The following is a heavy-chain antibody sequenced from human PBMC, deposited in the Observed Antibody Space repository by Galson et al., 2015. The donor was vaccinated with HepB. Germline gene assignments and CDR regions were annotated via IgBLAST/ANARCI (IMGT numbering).Heavy chain of an antibody. D-gene: IGHD1-26*01. Sequence: SLRLSCAASGFTFSNAWMSWVRQAPGKGLEWVGRIKSKTDGGTTDYAAPAKGRFTISRDDSKNTLYLQMNSLKTEDTAVYYCTTGSASPRVGDFDYWGQGTLVTVSS. V-gene: IGHV3-15*01. CDR1: GFTFSNAW. CDR2: IKSKTDGGTT. CDR3: TTGSASPRVGDFDY. J-gene: IGHJ4*02.